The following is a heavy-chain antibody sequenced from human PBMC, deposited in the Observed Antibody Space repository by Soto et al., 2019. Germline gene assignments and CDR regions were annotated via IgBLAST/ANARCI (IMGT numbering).Heavy chain of an antibody. V-gene: IGHV1-58*01. CDR2: IVVGSGNT. CDR3: AAGSGSYADAFDI. D-gene: IGHD1-26*01. CDR1: GFNXTTSA. Sequence: SXKVSFTASGFNXTTSAVTLVRQARGQRLEWIGWIVVGSGNTNYAKKFQERVTITRDMSTRTAYMELSSLRSEDTDVYYCAAGSGSYADAFDIWGQGTMGTVS. J-gene: IGHJ3*02.